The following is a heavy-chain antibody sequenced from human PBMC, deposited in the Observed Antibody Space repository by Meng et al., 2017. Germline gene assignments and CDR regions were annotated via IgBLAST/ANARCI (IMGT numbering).Heavy chain of an antibody. Sequence: ASVTVSCKATGYTFTSYAMHWVRQAPGQRLEWMGWINAGNGNTKYSQKFKGRVTITRETSASTAYMELSSLRSEDTAVYYCARSLVSGFSPGSWYYFDYWGQGTLVTVSS. CDR1: GYTFTSYA. CDR2: INAGNGNT. CDR3: ARSLVSGFSPGSWYYFDY. J-gene: IGHJ4*02. D-gene: IGHD6-13*01. V-gene: IGHV1-3*01.